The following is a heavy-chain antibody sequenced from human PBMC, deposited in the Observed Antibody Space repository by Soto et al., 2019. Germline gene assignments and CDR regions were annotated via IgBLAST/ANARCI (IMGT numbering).Heavy chain of an antibody. CDR2: INAANGDT. CDR1: GYTFTSYG. CDR3: VRGMRGYDQIFDY. Sequence: ASVKVSCKASGYTFTSYGIHWVRQAPGQRLEWMGWINAANGDTKYSPKFQGRVTITRDTSASTAYMELSSLRSEDTAVYYCVRGMRGYDQIFDYWGQGTQVTVSS. J-gene: IGHJ4*02. V-gene: IGHV1-3*01. D-gene: IGHD1-1*01.